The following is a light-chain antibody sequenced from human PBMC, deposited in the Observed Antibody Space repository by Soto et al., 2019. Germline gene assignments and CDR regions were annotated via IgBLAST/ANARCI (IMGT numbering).Light chain of an antibody. CDR2: AAS. J-gene: IGKJ5*01. CDR1: QGISNW. CDR3: QQGDSFPIA. Sequence: DIQMTQSPSSVSASVGDTVTITCRASQGISNWLAWYQQKPGKAPNLLIYAASLLQSGVPSRFSGSASGTDFTLTSSSLQPDNFATYYCQQGDSFPIAFGQGTRLEIK. V-gene: IGKV1-12*01.